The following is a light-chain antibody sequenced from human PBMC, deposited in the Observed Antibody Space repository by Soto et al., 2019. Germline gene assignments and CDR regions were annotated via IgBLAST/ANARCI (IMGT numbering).Light chain of an antibody. CDR2: GGS. V-gene: IGKV3-20*01. Sequence: EIVLTQSPGTLSLSPGERATLSCRASQSVRSTYLAWYQQKPGQAPRLLIHGGSSRATGIPDRFSGSVSGTDFTLTISRLEPEDFAVYYCQYYSSSLSITFGQVTRLDIK. CDR1: QSVRSTY. J-gene: IGKJ5*01. CDR3: QYYSSSLSIT.